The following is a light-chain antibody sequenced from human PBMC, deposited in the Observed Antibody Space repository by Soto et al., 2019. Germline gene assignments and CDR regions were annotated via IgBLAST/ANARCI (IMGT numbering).Light chain of an antibody. J-gene: IGLJ1*01. CDR1: SSDVGGYIY. V-gene: IGLV2-14*01. CDR3: SSYTSSSTYV. CDR2: EVS. Sequence: QSALTQPASVSGSPGQSITISCTRTSSDVGGYIYVSWYQQHPGKAPKLMIYEVSNRPSGVSNRFSGSKSGNTASLTISGLQAEDEADYYCSSYTSSSTYVFGTGTKLTVL.